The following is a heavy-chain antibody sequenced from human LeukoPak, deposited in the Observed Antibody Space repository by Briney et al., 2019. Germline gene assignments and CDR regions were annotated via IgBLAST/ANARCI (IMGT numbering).Heavy chain of an antibody. V-gene: IGHV3-48*03. Sequence: GGSLRLSCAASGFTFSNFEMNWVRQGPGKGLEWLSYISSSGETKYYADSVKGRFIISRDNAKNSLYLQMNSLRAEDTAVYYCARRHSSVFEPWGQGTLVTVSS. CDR3: ARRHSSVFEP. CDR1: GFTFSNFE. D-gene: IGHD6-19*01. J-gene: IGHJ5*02. CDR2: ISSSGETK.